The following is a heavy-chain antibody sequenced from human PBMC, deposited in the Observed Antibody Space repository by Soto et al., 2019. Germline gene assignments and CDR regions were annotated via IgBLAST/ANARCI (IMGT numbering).Heavy chain of an antibody. CDR1: GFTFSSYG. Sequence: VGSLRLSCAASGFTFSSYGMHWVRQAPGKGLEWVAVISYDGSNKYYADSVKGRFTISRDNSKNTLYLQMNSLRAEDTAVYYCAKSMVGCSSTSCYLYYYYGMDVWGQGTTVTVS. CDR2: ISYDGSNK. D-gene: IGHD2-2*01. V-gene: IGHV3-30*18. J-gene: IGHJ6*02. CDR3: AKSMVGCSSTSCYLYYYYGMDV.